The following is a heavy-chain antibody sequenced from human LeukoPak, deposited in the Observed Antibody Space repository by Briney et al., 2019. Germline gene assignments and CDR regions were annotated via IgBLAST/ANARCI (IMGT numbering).Heavy chain of an antibody. D-gene: IGHD2-15*01. CDR2: IYPGDSDT. J-gene: IGHJ3*02. Sequence: GESLKISRKGSGYSFTSYWIGWVRQMPGKGLGWMGIIYPGDSDTRYSPSFQGQVTISADKSISTAYLQWGSLKASDTAMYYCARREYGRYCSGGSCPGAFDIWGQGTMVTVSS. CDR1: GYSFTSYW. V-gene: IGHV5-51*01. CDR3: ARREYGRYCSGGSCPGAFDI.